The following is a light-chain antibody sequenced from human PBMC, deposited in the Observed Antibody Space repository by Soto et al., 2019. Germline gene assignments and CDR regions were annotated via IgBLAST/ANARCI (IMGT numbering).Light chain of an antibody. CDR1: QSVSSH. CDR3: QHYNSYSEA. V-gene: IGKV3-11*01. J-gene: IGKJ1*01. CDR2: HPS. Sequence: EIVLTQSPATLSLSPGERATVACRASQSVSSHLGWYQQKPGQAPRLLMYHPSNRADGIPARFSAIGSGPAFTLTIGSLEPEDFASYYGQHYNSYSEAFGQGTKVELK.